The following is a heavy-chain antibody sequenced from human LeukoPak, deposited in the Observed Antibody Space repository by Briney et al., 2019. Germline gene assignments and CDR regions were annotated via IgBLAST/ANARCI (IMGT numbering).Heavy chain of an antibody. D-gene: IGHD7-27*01. Sequence: GGSLRLSCAASGFTFSSYSMNWARQAPGKGLEWVSYISSSSSTMYYADSVKGRFTISRDTAKNSLYLQMNSLRDEDTAVYYCASGPFRTRPNWETLDYWGQGTLVTVSS. V-gene: IGHV3-48*02. CDR2: ISSSSSTM. CDR3: ASGPFRTRPNWETLDY. CDR1: GFTFSSYS. J-gene: IGHJ4*02.